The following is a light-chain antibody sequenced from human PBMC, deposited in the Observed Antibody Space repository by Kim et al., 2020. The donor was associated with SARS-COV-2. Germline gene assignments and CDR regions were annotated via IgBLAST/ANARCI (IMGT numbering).Light chain of an antibody. J-gene: IGKJ2*01. CDR2: GAT. CDR1: KSVSSN. Sequence: GERENMTGRGRKSVSSNRDREQQKHGQAPRRLIYGATTRATGSPARLRGSGSGTELTLTISSRQSEDFAVYYCQQYKNWPPMYTFGQGTKLEI. V-gene: IGKV3-15*01. CDR3: QQYKNWPPMYT.